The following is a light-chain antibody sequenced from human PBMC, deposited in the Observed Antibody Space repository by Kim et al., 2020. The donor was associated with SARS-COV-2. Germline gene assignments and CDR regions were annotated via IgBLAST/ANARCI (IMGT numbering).Light chain of an antibody. CDR1: SSDVGADHY. Sequence: QSVVTQPASVSGSLGQSITISCTGSSSDVGADHYVSWYRHHPGKAPKLMIYDVSLRPSGVSNRFSGSKSGNTASLTISGLQAEDEADYYCSTYTDSVMFGGGTQLTVL. J-gene: IGLJ3*02. CDR2: DVS. V-gene: IGLV2-14*03. CDR3: STYTDSVM.